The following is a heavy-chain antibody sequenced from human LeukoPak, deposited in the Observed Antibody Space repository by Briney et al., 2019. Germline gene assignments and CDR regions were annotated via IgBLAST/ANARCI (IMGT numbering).Heavy chain of an antibody. Sequence: ASVKVSCKASGYTFTSYAMSWVRQAPGQGLEWMGWMNPNSGNTGYAQKFQGRVAMTTNTSITTAYMELSSLTSEDTAVYYCARGYGSGSYYYFDYWGQGNLATVSS. D-gene: IGHD3-10*01. CDR1: GYTFTSYA. CDR2: MNPNSGNT. CDR3: ARGYGSGSYYYFDY. V-gene: IGHV1-8*02. J-gene: IGHJ4*02.